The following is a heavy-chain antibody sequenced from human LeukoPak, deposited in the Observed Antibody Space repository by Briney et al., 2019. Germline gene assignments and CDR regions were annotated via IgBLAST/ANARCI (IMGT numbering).Heavy chain of an antibody. V-gene: IGHV1-2*06. CDR1: GYTFTGYY. CDR3: ARAPEYSSSYLIDY. Sequence: GASVKDSCKASGYTFTGYYMHWVRQAPGQGLEWMGRINPNSGGTNYAQKFQGRVTMTRDTSISTAYMELSRLRSDDTAVYYCARAPEYSSSYLIDYWGQGTLVTVSS. D-gene: IGHD6-6*01. J-gene: IGHJ4*02. CDR2: INPNSGGT.